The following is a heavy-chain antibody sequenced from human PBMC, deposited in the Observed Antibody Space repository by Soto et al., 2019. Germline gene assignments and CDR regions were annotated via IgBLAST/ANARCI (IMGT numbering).Heavy chain of an antibody. Sequence: ASVKVSCKASGFTFTSSAVQWVRQARGQRLEWIGWIVVGSGNTNYAKKIQERDTITRDMSTSTAYMELSSLRSEDTAVYYCARGPLSGYDTPWGQGTLVTVSS. CDR3: ARGPLSGYDTP. CDR2: IVVGSGNT. CDR1: GFTFTSSA. V-gene: IGHV1-58*01. J-gene: IGHJ5*02. D-gene: IGHD5-12*01.